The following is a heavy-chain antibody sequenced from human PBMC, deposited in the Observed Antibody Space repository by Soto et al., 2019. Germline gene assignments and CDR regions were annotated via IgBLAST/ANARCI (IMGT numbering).Heavy chain of an antibody. D-gene: IGHD3-9*01. CDR3: ARSRALTTISYDAFDI. CDR2: IYPGDSDT. V-gene: IGHV5-51*01. J-gene: IGHJ3*02. Sequence: GESLKISCKGSGYSFTSYWIGWVRQMPGKGLEWMGIIYPGDSDTRYSPSFQGQVTISADKSISTAYLQWSSLKASDTAMYYCARSRALTTISYDAFDIWGQGTMVTVSS. CDR1: GYSFTSYW.